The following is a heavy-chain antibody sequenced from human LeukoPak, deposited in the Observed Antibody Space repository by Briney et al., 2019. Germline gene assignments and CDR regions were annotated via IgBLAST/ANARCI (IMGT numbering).Heavy chain of an antibody. CDR1: GFIFSSYA. CDR3: AKDQGSLLTLNWFDP. J-gene: IGHJ5*02. CDR2: ISGSGDST. Sequence: GGSLRLSCAASGFIFSSYAMNWVRQAPGKGLEWVSSISGSGDSTYSADSVKGRFTISRDNSKNTLYLQMNSLRAEDTAVYYCAKDQGSLLTLNWFDPWGQGTLVTVSS. V-gene: IGHV3-23*01. D-gene: IGHD2-15*01.